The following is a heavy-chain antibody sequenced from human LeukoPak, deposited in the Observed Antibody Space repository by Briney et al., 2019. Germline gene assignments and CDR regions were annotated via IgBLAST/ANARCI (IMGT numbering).Heavy chain of an antibody. V-gene: IGHV3-74*01. CDR2: INSDGSST. CDR1: GFTFSSYW. CDR3: ASVDYYDSSPLGY. J-gene: IGHJ4*02. D-gene: IGHD3-22*01. Sequence: PGGSLRLSCAASGFTFSSYWMHWVRQAPGKGLVWVSRINSDGSSTSYADSVKGRSTISRDNAKNTLYLQMNSLRAEDTAVYYCASVDYYDSSPLGYWGQGTLVTVSS.